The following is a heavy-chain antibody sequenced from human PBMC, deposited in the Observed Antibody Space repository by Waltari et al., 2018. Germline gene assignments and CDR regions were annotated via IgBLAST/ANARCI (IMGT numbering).Heavy chain of an antibody. CDR2: IIPIFGTA. Sequence: QVQLVQSGAEVKKPGSSVKVSCKASGGTFSSYAIRWVRQAPGQGLEWMGGIIPIFGTANYAQKFQGRVTITADESTSTAYMELSSLRSEDTAVYYCAGSLVGAAQTGYYGMDVWGQGTTVTVSS. V-gene: IGHV1-69*01. CDR1: GGTFSSYA. CDR3: AGSLVGAAQTGYYGMDV. D-gene: IGHD1-26*01. J-gene: IGHJ6*02.